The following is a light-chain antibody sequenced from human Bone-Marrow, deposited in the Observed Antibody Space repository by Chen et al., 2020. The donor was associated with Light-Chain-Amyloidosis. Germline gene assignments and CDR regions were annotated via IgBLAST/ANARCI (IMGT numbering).Light chain of an antibody. Sequence: QSALTQPASVSGSPGQSITISCTGTSSDVGGDNHVSWYQQHPDKAPKLMIYEVTNRPSWVPGRFSASKADNTASLHISGRQTEVEVEYFGSSYTLTHTLVFGSGARVTVL. CDR2: EVT. CDR3: SSYTLTHTLV. V-gene: IGLV2-14*01. CDR1: SSDVGGDNH. J-gene: IGLJ1*01.